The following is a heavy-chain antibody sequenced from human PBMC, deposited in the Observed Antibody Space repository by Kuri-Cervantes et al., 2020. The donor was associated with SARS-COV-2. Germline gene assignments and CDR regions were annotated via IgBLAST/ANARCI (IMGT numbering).Heavy chain of an antibody. J-gene: IGHJ3*02. Sequence: FSSFAWSWVRQAPGKGLEWVANIKQDGSEKYYVDSVKGRFTISRDNAKNSLYLQMNSLRAEDTAVYYCAREIYSSGWYRGDAFDIWGRGTMVTVSS. CDR3: AREIYSSGWYRGDAFDI. CDR1: FSSFA. CDR2: IKQDGSEK. V-gene: IGHV3-7*01. D-gene: IGHD6-19*01.